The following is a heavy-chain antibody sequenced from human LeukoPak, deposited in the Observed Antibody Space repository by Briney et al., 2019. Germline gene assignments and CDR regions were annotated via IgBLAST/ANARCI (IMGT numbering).Heavy chain of an antibody. CDR3: ARDRLWWQDY. J-gene: IGHJ4*02. CDR1: GGSISSYY. CDR2: IYYSGST. D-gene: IGHD2-21*01. Sequence: SETLPLTCTVSGGSISSYYWSWIRQPPGKGLEWIGYIYYSGSTNYNPSLKSRVTISVDTSKNQFSLKLSSVTAADTAVYYCARDRLWWQDYWGQGTLVTVSS. V-gene: IGHV4-59*01.